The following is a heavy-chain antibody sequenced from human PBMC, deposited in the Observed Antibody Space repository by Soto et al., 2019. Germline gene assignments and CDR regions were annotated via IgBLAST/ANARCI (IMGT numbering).Heavy chain of an antibody. CDR1: GFTFSNAW. D-gene: IGHD3-9*01. CDR3: TTAPLSHLLRYFDWLPQYFQH. J-gene: IGHJ1*01. CDR2: IKSKTDGGTT. V-gene: IGHV3-15*01. Sequence: AGGSLRLSCAASGFTFSNAWMSWVRQAPGKGLEWVGRIKSKTDGGTTDYAAPVKGRFTISRDDSKNTLYLQMNSLKTEDTAVYYCTTAPLSHLLRYFDWLPQYFQHWGQGTLVTVSS.